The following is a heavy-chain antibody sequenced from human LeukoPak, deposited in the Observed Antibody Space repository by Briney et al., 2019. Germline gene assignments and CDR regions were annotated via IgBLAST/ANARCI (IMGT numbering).Heavy chain of an antibody. D-gene: IGHD3-22*01. J-gene: IGHJ5*02. Sequence: PSETLSLTCTVSGGSISSSSYYWGWIRQPPGKGLEWIGSIYYSGSTYYNPSLKSRVTISVDTSKNQFSLKLSSVTAADTAVYYCARDRYYYDSSGSNWFDPWGQGTLVTVSS. CDR1: GGSISSSSYY. CDR3: ARDRYYYDSSGSNWFDP. V-gene: IGHV4-39*07. CDR2: IYYSGST.